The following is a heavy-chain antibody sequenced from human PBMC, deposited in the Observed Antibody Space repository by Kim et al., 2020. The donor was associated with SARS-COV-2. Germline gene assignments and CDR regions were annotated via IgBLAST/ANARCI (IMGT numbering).Heavy chain of an antibody. V-gene: IGHV1-69*04. J-gene: IGHJ5*02. D-gene: IGHD2-2*01. Sequence: SVKVSCKASGGTFSSYAISWVRQAPGQGLEWMGRIIPILGIANYAQKFQGRVTITADKSTSTAYMELSSLRSEDTAVYYCARERSTSCRFDPWGQGTLVTVSS. CDR3: ARERSTSCRFDP. CDR1: GGTFSSYA. CDR2: IIPILGIA.